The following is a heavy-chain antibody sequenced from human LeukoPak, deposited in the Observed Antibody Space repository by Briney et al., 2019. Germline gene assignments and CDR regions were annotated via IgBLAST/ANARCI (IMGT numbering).Heavy chain of an antibody. Sequence: SETLSLTCTVSGGSISSSSYYWGWIRQPPGKGLEWIGSIYYSGSTYYNPSLKSRVTISVDTSKNQFSLKLSSVTAADTAVYYCARILGRYDFWSGYSLFDYWGQGTLVTVSS. CDR1: GGSISSSSYY. J-gene: IGHJ4*02. D-gene: IGHD3-3*01. CDR3: ARILGRYDFWSGYSLFDY. CDR2: IYYSGST. V-gene: IGHV4-39*01.